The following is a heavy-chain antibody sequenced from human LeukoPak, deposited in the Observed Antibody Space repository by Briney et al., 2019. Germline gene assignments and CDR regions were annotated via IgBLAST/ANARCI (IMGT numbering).Heavy chain of an antibody. Sequence: GGSLRLSCAASGFTFSSYAMSWVRQAPGKGLEWVSAISGSRGSTYYADSVKGRFTISRDYSKNTLYLQMNSLRAEDTALYYCARGPAGYAFFEDWGQGTLVTVSS. CDR2: ISGSRGST. CDR3: ARGPAGYAFFED. V-gene: IGHV3-23*01. CDR1: GFTFSSYA. J-gene: IGHJ4*02. D-gene: IGHD3-9*01.